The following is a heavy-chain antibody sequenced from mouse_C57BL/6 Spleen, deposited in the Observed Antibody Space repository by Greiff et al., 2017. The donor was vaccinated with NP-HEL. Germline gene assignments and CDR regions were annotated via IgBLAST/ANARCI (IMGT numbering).Heavy chain of an antibody. CDR2: INPSNGGT. J-gene: IGHJ2*01. V-gene: IGHV1-53*01. Sequence: QVQLKQPGTELVKPGASVKLSCKASGYTFTSYWMHWVKQRPGQGLEWIGNINPSNGGTNYNEKFKSKATLTVDKSSSTAYMQLSSLTSEDSAVYYCARSVYYYGSSYVYFDYWGQGTTLTVSS. CDR3: ARSVYYYGSSYVYFDY. CDR1: GYTFTSYW. D-gene: IGHD1-1*01.